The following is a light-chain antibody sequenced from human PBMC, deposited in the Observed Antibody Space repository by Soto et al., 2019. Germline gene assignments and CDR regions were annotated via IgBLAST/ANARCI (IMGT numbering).Light chain of an antibody. Sequence: EIVLTQSRGTLSLSPGERATLSCSASQNVDSSYLAWYQQKPGQAPRLLIYGASSRATGIPDRFTGSGSGTDFTLSISRLEPEDFAVYYCQQYGTSPQTFGQGTKVDIK. CDR1: QNVDSSY. CDR2: GAS. J-gene: IGKJ1*01. V-gene: IGKV3-20*01. CDR3: QQYGTSPQT.